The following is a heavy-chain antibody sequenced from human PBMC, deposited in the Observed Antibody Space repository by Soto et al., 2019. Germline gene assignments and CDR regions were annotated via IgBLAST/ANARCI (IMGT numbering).Heavy chain of an antibody. V-gene: IGHV3-23*01. J-gene: IGHJ4*02. Sequence: GSLSLSCAASGFPFSSYAMSWVRQAPGKGLEWVSAISGSGGSTYYADSVKGRFTISRDNSKNTLYLQMNSLRAEDTAVYYCAKDTNYYDSSGYYYPLGRPYFDYWGQGTLVTVSS. CDR3: AKDTNYYDSSGYYYPLGRPYFDY. D-gene: IGHD3-22*01. CDR1: GFPFSSYA. CDR2: ISGSGGST.